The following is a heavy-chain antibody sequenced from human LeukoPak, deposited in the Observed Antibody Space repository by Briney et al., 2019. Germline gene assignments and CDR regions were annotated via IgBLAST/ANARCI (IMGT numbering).Heavy chain of an antibody. CDR2: INHSGST. D-gene: IGHD3-16*02. J-gene: IGHJ3*02. Sequence: SETLSLTCAVYGGSFSGYYWSWIRQPPGKGPEWIGEINHSGSTNYNPSLKSRVTISVDTSKNQFSLKLSSVTAADTAVYYCARGLFGGVIAPRGAFDIWGQGTMVTVSS. CDR3: ARGLFGGVIAPRGAFDI. V-gene: IGHV4-34*01. CDR1: GGSFSGYY.